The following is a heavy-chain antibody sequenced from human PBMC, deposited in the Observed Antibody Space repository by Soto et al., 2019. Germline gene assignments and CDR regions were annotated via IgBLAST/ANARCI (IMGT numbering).Heavy chain of an antibody. Sequence: GASVQVSCKASGYTFTGYYMHWVRQAPGQGLEWMGWINPNSGGTNYAQKFQGRVTMTRDTSISTAYMELSRLRSGDAAVYYCAIIPPRCTNGVCPLMDVWGQGTTVTVSS. D-gene: IGHD2-8*01. V-gene: IGHV1-2*02. CDR1: GYTFTGYY. CDR2: INPNSGGT. J-gene: IGHJ6*02. CDR3: AIIPPRCTNGVCPLMDV.